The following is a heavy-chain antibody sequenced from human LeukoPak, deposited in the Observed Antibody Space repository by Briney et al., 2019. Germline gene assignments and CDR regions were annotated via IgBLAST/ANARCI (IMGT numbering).Heavy chain of an antibody. V-gene: IGHV3-30-3*01. J-gene: IGHJ4*02. D-gene: IGHD3-22*01. CDR2: ISHDGNNK. Sequence: GGSLRLSCAASGFTFSNNVMHWVRQAPGKGLEWVAAISHDGNNKYYADSVKGRFTISRDNSKNTLYLQMNSLRAEDTAVYYCARDTMIVVAITTLPYFDYWGQGALVTVSS. CDR3: ARDTMIVVAITTLPYFDY. CDR1: GFTFSNNV.